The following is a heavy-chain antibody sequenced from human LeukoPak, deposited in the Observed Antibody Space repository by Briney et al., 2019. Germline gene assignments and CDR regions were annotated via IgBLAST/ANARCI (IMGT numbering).Heavy chain of an antibody. Sequence: PSETLSLTCAVYGGSFSGYYWSWIRQPPGEGLEWIGNFYHAGNSNLNPSLKSRVSMSIDTSKNQFSLKLRSMTAADTAVYYCARDGPTSTAPFDYWGQGTLVTVSS. D-gene: IGHD1-26*01. CDR3: ARDGPTSTAPFDY. V-gene: IGHV4-34*11. CDR2: FYHAGNS. CDR1: GGSFSGYY. J-gene: IGHJ4*02.